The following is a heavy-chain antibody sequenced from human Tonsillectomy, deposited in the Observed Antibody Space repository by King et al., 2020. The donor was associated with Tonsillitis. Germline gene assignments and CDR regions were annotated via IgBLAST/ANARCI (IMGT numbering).Heavy chain of an antibody. V-gene: IGHV4-39*01. CDR3: ARYVSGSFDY. CDR1: GGSIRTSDQY. J-gene: IGHJ4*02. Sequence: LQLQESGPGVVKPSETLSLTCTVSGGSIRTSDQYWAWIRQPPGKGLEWIGYMYYSGTIFYNPSLKSRITISGGTSGNRFSLKLSSVTAADTAVYFCARYVSGSFDYWGQGALVTVSS. CDR2: MYYSGTI. D-gene: IGHD1-26*01.